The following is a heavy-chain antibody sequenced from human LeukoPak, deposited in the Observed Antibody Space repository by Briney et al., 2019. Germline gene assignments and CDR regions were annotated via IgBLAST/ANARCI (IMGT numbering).Heavy chain of an antibody. V-gene: IGHV3-21*01. Sequence: GGSLRLSCAASGFTFSSYSMNWVRQAPGKGLEWVSCISSSSSYIYYADSVKGRFTISRDSAKNSLYLQMNSLRAEDTAVYYCARDAAVQQLGYYYYYMDVWGKGITVTVSS. J-gene: IGHJ6*03. D-gene: IGHD6-13*01. CDR2: ISSSSSYI. CDR1: GFTFSSYS. CDR3: ARDAAVQQLGYYYYYMDV.